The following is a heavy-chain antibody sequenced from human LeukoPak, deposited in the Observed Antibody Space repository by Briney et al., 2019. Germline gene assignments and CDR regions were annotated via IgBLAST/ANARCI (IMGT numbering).Heavy chain of an antibody. CDR3: ARASLTITGFDY. Sequence: SQTLSLTCAVSGGSISSGGYSWSWLRQPPGKGLEWIGYIYHSGSTYYNPSLKSRVTISVDRSKNQFSLKLSSVTAADTAVYYCARASLTITGFDYWGQGTLVTVSS. D-gene: IGHD1-14*01. J-gene: IGHJ4*02. V-gene: IGHV4-30-2*01. CDR2: IYHSGST. CDR1: GGSISSGGYS.